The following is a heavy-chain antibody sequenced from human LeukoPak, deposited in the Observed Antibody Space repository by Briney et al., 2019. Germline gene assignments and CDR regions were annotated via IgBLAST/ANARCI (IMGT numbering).Heavy chain of an antibody. V-gene: IGHV3-64D*06. CDR1: GLTFSSSP. Sequence: GGSLRLSCSASGLTFSSSPMHWVHRAPGKELDYVSAISSDGVSKYYGDSMKGRFTISRDNSKNILYLHMSSLRAEDTAVYYCVQEGSGWYASWGQGTLVTVSS. J-gene: IGHJ4*02. D-gene: IGHD6-19*01. CDR2: ISSDGVSK. CDR3: VQEGSGWYAS.